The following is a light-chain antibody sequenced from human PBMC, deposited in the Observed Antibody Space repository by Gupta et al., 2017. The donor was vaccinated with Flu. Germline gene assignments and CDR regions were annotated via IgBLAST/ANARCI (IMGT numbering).Light chain of an antibody. CDR1: NIGDKS. J-gene: IGLJ3*02. CDR3: QVWAGTTSPLGV. Sequence: SYVLTQPPSVSVAPGKTARITCGGNNIGDKSVHWYQQKPGQAPVLVVYEESDRPSGIPERFSGSNSGNTATLTISRVEAGDEGDYHCQVWAGTTSPLGVFGGGTKLTVL. CDR2: EES. V-gene: IGLV3-21*03.